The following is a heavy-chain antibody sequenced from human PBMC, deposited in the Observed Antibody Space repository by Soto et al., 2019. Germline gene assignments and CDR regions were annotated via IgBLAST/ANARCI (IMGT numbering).Heavy chain of an antibody. J-gene: IGHJ4*02. CDR2: IRSKVNRYAT. CDR1: GLTFSGSA. D-gene: IGHD3-22*01. CDR3: ISNSSGYCHIDS. Sequence: GGSVRLSCAASGLTFSGSAMHWVRQASGKGLEWVGRIRSKVNRYATAYTASVKGRFTISRDDSKNTAYLQMNSLKIEDTAVYYFISNSSGYCHIDSWCQGTLVSVFS. V-gene: IGHV3-73*01.